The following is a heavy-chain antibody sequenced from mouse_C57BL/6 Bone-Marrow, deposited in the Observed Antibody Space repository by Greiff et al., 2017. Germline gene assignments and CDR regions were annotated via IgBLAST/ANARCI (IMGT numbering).Heavy chain of an antibody. CDR3: ARRPYYYGSSYWYFDV. D-gene: IGHD1-1*01. V-gene: IGHV1-52*01. CDR1: GYTFTSYW. J-gene: IGHJ1*03. CDR2: IDPSDSET. Sequence: QVQLQQSGAELVRPGSSVKLSCKASGYTFTSYWMHWVKQRPIQGLEWIGNIDPSDSETHYNQKFKDKATLTVDKSSSTAYMQLSSLTSEDSAVYYCARRPYYYGSSYWYFDVWGTGTTVTVSS.